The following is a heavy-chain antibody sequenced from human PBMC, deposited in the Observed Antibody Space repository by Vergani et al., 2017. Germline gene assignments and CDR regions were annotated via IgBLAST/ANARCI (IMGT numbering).Heavy chain of an antibody. J-gene: IGHJ4*02. CDR3: SRGRGYSFAYSDY. CDR1: GFSFGDYA. CDR2: IRNKAYGGTT. Sequence: EVQLVESGGGLVLPGRSLRLSCAASGFSFGDYAMTWVRQAPGKGLEWVAFIRNKAYGGTTEYAASVKGRFTISRDDSKRLAYLQLSGLKTEDTAVSFFSRGRGYSFAYSDYWGQGTLVTVSS. D-gene: IGHD5-18*01. V-gene: IGHV3-49*04.